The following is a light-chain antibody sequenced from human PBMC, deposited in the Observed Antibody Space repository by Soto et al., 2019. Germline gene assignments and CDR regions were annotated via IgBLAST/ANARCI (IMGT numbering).Light chain of an antibody. CDR3: QQYNNWPFT. J-gene: IGKJ3*01. CDR1: QSVSSN. Sequence: EIVMTQSPATLSVSPGERATLSCRASQSVSSNLAWHQQKPGQAPRLLIYGASTRATGIPARFSGSGSGTEFTLTISSLQSEDFAVYYCQQYNNWPFTFGPGNKVDIK. CDR2: GAS. V-gene: IGKV3-15*01.